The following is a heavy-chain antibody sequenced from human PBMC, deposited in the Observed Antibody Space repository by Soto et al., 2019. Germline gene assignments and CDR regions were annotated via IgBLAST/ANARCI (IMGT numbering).Heavy chain of an antibody. J-gene: IGHJ6*02. CDR2: VSFDSKNK. CDR3: AKESVEATYSYYGMDV. Sequence: GGSLRLSCAGSGFSFDSYGMHWVRQAPGKGLEWVATVSFDSKNKYYIDSVEGRFTISRDNSKNMLYLQMNSLRHEDTAVYYCAKESVEATYSYYGMDVWGXGTTVTVSS. V-gene: IGHV3-30*18. CDR1: GFSFDSYG. D-gene: IGHD4-4*01.